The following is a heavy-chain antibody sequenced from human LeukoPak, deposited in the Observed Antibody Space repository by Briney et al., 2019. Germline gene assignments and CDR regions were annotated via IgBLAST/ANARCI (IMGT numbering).Heavy chain of an antibody. CDR1: GFTFSNAW. V-gene: IGHV3-15*01. D-gene: IGHD3-3*01. CDR2: IKSKTDGGAT. J-gene: IGHJ6*02. Sequence: GFLRLSCAASGFTFSNAWMSWVRQAPGKGLEWVGRIKSKTDGGATDYAAPVKSRFTISRDDSKNTLYLQMNSLKTEDTAVYYCTTASTIFGVVIPRYYYGMDVWGQGTTVTVSS. CDR3: TTASTIFGVVIPRYYYGMDV.